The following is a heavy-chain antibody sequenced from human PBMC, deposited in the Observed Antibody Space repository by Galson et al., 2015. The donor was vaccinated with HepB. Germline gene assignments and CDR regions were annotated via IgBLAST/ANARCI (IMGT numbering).Heavy chain of an antibody. Sequence: SVKVSCKASGYTFTSYAMHWVRQAPGQRLEWMGWINAGNGNTKYSQKFQGRVTITRDTSASTAYMELSSLRSEDTAVYYCAGAPQDCSSNSCPPDYWGQGTLVTVSS. CDR2: INAGNGNT. J-gene: IGHJ4*02. D-gene: IGHD2-2*01. CDR1: GYTFTSYA. V-gene: IGHV1-3*01. CDR3: AGAPQDCSSNSCPPDY.